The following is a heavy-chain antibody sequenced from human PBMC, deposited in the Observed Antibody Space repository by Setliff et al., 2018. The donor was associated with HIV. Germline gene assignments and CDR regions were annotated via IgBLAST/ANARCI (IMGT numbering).Heavy chain of an antibody. J-gene: IGHJ3*02. D-gene: IGHD2-15*01. CDR2: IYISGTT. CDR1: GDSITSGGFY. V-gene: IGHV4-61*08. Sequence: PSETLSLTCTVSGDSITSGGFYCNWIRQPPGKGLEWIAYIYISGTTNYNPSLKSRVTISLDTSRNQFSLKLGSVTAADTAMYYCAREHCSGGSCNGFDIWGQGTMVTVSS. CDR3: AREHCSGGSCNGFDI.